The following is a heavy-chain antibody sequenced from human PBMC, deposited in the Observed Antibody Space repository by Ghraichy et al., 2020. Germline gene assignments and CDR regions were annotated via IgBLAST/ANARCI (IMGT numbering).Heavy chain of an antibody. J-gene: IGHJ4*01. V-gene: IGHV4-59*01. D-gene: IGHD4-11*01. CDR1: GDSMSNYY. CDR2: AYFTGRI. Sequence: SETLSLTCTVSGDSMSNYYWNWIRQPPGRGLEWIGYAYFTGRIDYNPSLKSRVTISVDTSKKQFSLKVTSVTAADTAVYYCARGLQYHWNVPSWEYWGQGTLVTVAS. CDR3: ARGLQYHWNVPSWEY.